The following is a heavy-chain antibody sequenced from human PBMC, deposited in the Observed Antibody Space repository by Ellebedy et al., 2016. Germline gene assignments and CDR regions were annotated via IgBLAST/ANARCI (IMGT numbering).Heavy chain of an antibody. J-gene: IGHJ6*02. CDR3: ATYGGLDV. CDR2: IYPRDSDT. Sequence: GGSLRLSXKASGYSFSNYWIGWVRQMPGKGLEWMGVIYPRDSDTRYSPSIQGHVSISADTSISTAYLQWTSLKASDSGIYYCATYGGLDVWGQGTKVTVSS. V-gene: IGHV5-51*01. CDR1: GYSFSNYW. D-gene: IGHD2-21*01.